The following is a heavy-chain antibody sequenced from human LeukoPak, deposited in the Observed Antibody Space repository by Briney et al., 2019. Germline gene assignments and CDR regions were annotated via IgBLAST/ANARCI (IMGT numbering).Heavy chain of an antibody. CDR3: ARLDSGRWYYIDY. Sequence: GESLKISCQASGYKITSHWIAWVRQMPGKSPEWMGIIYPGDSDTRYSPSFQGQVVISVDKSSNVAYLQWTTLKASDTAMYYCARLDSGRWYYIDYWGQGTLVTVSS. D-gene: IGHD4-23*01. CDR2: IYPGDSDT. CDR1: GYKITSHW. V-gene: IGHV5-51*01. J-gene: IGHJ4*02.